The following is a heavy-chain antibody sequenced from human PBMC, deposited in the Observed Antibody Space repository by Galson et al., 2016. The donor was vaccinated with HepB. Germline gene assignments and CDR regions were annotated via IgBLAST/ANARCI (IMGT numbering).Heavy chain of an antibody. J-gene: IGHJ5*02. CDR1: GDSVSSNSAA. D-gene: IGHD2/OR15-2a*01. CDR3: ARVRCSTFRCQNWFDP. V-gene: IGHV6-1*01. CDR2: TYYRSKWYN. Sequence: CAISGDSVSSNSAAWTWIRQSPLRGLEWLGRTYYRSKWYNDYAVSVKSRISIHPDTSKNQFSLQLSSVTPEDTAVYHCARVRCSTFRCQNWFDPWGQGTLVTVSS.